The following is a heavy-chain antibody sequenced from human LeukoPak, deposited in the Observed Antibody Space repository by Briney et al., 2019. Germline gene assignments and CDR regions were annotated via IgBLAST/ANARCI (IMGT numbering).Heavy chain of an antibody. CDR3: AREEDYPYFDN. CDR2: IKQDGSEK. J-gene: IGHJ4*02. CDR1: GFTLRSYW. Sequence: GGSLRLSCAASGFTLRSYWMSWVRQAPGRGLEWVANIKQDGSEKYYVDSVKGRFTISRDNAKNSLFLQMNSLRAEDTAVYYCAREEDYPYFDNWGQGTLVTVSS. V-gene: IGHV3-7*04. D-gene: IGHD3-16*01.